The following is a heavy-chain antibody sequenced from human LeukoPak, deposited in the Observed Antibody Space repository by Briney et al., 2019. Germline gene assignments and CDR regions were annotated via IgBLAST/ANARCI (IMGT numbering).Heavy chain of an antibody. D-gene: IGHD2-21*02. J-gene: IGHJ6*02. CDR1: RFTFSSYA. CDR3: ARELAYCGGDCYPKYYYYYYGMDV. CDR2: ISYDGSNK. Sequence: GGSLRLSCAASRFTFSSYAMHWVRQAPGRGLEWVAVISYDGSNKYYADSVKGRFTISRDNSKNTLYLQMNSLRAEDTAVYYCARELAYCGGDCYPKYYYYYYGMDVWGQGTTVTVS. V-gene: IGHV3-30-3*01.